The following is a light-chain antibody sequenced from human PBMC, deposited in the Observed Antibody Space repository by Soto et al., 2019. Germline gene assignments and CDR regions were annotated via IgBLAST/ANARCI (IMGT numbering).Light chain of an antibody. CDR2: DAS. V-gene: IGKV3-11*01. CDR1: QSVGTY. CDR3: QQYGSSPQDT. Sequence: EIVCTQSPATLSLSPGESATLSGRASQSVGTYLAWYQHKPGQAPRLLIYDASNTATGIPARFSGSGSGTDFTLTISSLEPEDFAVYYCQQYGSSPQDTFGQGTKVDIK. J-gene: IGKJ1*01.